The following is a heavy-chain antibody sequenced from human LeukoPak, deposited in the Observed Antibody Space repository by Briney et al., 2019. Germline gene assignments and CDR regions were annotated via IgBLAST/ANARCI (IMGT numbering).Heavy chain of an antibody. Sequence: GGSLRLSCAASGFIFRSYSMNWVRQAPGKGLEWVSYISGGSTTIYYADSVKGRFTISRDNAKNSLYLQMNSLRAEDTAVYYCARDCSTVTTFFDYWGQGTLVTVSS. CDR3: ARDCSTVTTFFDY. D-gene: IGHD4-17*01. V-gene: IGHV3-48*01. CDR1: GFIFRSYS. J-gene: IGHJ4*02. CDR2: ISGGSTTI.